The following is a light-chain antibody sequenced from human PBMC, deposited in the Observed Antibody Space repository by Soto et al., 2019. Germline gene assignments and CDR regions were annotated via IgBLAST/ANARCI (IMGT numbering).Light chain of an antibody. J-gene: IGLJ3*02. V-gene: IGLV2-14*01. CDR3: SSYTSSNTRWV. CDR2: EVS. Sequence: QSALTQPASVSGSPGQSITISCTGTSTDVGTYSYVSWYQHHPGKAPKVIIYEVSYRPSGVANRFSGSKSDNTASLTISGLQAEDEADYYCSSYTSSNTRWVFGGGTKLTV. CDR1: STDVGTYSY.